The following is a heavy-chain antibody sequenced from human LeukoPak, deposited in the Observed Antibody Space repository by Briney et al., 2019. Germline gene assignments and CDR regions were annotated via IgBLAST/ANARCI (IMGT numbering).Heavy chain of an antibody. Sequence: SETLSLTCTVSGGSINSISYYWGWIRQPPGKGLEWIGSMYYSGITYYNPSLESRVTIFVDTSKNQFSLKLSSVTAADTAVYYCTRHPDNDFWSGYEDYWGQGTLVTVSS. J-gene: IGHJ4*02. CDR2: MYYSGIT. D-gene: IGHD3-3*01. V-gene: IGHV4-39*01. CDR1: GGSINSISYY. CDR3: TRHPDNDFWSGYEDY.